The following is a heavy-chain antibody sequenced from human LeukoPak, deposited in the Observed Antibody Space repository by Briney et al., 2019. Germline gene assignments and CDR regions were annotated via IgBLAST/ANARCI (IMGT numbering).Heavy chain of an antibody. CDR2: ISYDGSNK. CDR1: GFTFSSYA. Sequence: PGGSLRLSCAASGFTFSSYAMHWVRQAPGKGLEWVAVISYDGSNKHYADSVKGRFTISRDNSKNTLYLQMNSLRAEDTAVYYCARDVTRDGVFDYWGQGTLVTVSS. D-gene: IGHD2-8*01. V-gene: IGHV3-30*04. J-gene: IGHJ4*02. CDR3: ARDVTRDGVFDY.